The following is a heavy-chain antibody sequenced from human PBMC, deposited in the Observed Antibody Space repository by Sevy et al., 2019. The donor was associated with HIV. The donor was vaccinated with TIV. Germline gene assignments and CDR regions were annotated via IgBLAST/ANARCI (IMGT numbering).Heavy chain of an antibody. CDR1: GFTFSSYD. CDR2: IGTAGDT. Sequence: GGSLRLSCAASGFTFSSYDMHWVRQATGKGLEWVSAIGTAGDTYYPGSVKGRFTISRENAKNSLYLQMNSLRAGDTVVYYCARGGRSVVVPAAHYYYYGMDVWGQGTTVTVSS. D-gene: IGHD2-2*01. V-gene: IGHV3-13*01. CDR3: ARGGRSVVVPAAHYYYYGMDV. J-gene: IGHJ6*02.